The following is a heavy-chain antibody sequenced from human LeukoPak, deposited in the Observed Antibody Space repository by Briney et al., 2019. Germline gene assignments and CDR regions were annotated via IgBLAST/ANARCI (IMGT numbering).Heavy chain of an antibody. CDR1: GGSISSHS. V-gene: IGHV4-59*11. D-gene: IGHD3-3*01. Sequence: SETLSLTCTVSGGSISSHSWSWIRQPPGKGLEWIGYIYYSVSTNFSPSLKSRVTISVDTSKTQFSLKLSSVTAEDTAVYYCARGRDDFCGGYSSPNYYYYLGLWGKGTTVTVSS. CDR3: ARGRDDFCGGYSSPNYYYYLGL. J-gene: IGHJ6*03. CDR2: IYYSVST.